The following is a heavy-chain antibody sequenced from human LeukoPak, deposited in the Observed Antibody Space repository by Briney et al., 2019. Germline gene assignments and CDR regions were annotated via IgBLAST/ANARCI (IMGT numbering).Heavy chain of an antibody. Sequence: PGGSLRLSCSASGFTFSSYAMHWVRQAPGKGLEYVSAISSNGGSTYYADSVKGRFTISRDNSKNTLYLQMSSLRAEDTAAYYCVKGGYSGYDGLFDYWGQGTLVTVSS. CDR1: GFTFSSYA. D-gene: IGHD5-12*01. CDR3: VKGGYSGYDGLFDY. J-gene: IGHJ4*02. CDR2: ISSNGGST. V-gene: IGHV3-64D*06.